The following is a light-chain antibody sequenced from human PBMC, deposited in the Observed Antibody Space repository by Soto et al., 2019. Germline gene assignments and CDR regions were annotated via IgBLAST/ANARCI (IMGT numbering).Light chain of an antibody. CDR3: SSYAGSNNPYV. CDR1: SGDIGGYDY. Sequence: QSVLTQPPSASGPPGQSVTISCTGTSGDIGGYDYVSWYQQHPGKAPKLMIYEVTKRPLGVPDRFSGSKSGNTASLTVSGLQAEDEADYYCSSYAGSNNPYVFGTGTKATVL. J-gene: IGLJ1*01. CDR2: EVT. V-gene: IGLV2-8*01.